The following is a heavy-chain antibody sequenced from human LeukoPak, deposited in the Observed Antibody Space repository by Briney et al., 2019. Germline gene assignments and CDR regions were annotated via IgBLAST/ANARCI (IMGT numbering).Heavy chain of an antibody. CDR2: IHYSGGT. V-gene: IGHV4-59*01. D-gene: IGHD1-1*01. CDR1: GGSITNYF. J-gene: IGHJ4*02. Sequence: SETLSLTCTVSGGSITNYFWTWIRQPPGKGLEWIGYIHYSGGTDYNPSLKSRVTISVDTSKNQFSLKLSSVTAADTAVYYCARALSDRGFNSGVSFLGIFDYWGQGTLATVSP. CDR3: ARALSDRGFNSGVSFLGIFDY.